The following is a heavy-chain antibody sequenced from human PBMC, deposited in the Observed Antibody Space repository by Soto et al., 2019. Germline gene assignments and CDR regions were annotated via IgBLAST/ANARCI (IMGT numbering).Heavy chain of an antibody. D-gene: IGHD6-6*01. V-gene: IGHV3-30*18. J-gene: IGHJ4*02. CDR2: MSYAGTYK. CDR3: AKEMYPRTLLDSSSPWGDY. Sequence: QVQLVESGGGVVQPGRSLRLSCAVSGFTFSDYGMHWVRQAPGKGLEWVAVMSYAGTYKYYADSVKGRFTISRDLSGNTLFLQMNSLRLDDTAVYFCAKEMYPRTLLDSSSPWGDYWGQGTLVTVSS. CDR1: GFTFSDYG.